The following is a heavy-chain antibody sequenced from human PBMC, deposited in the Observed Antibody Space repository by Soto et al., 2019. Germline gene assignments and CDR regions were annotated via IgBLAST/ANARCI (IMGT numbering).Heavy chain of an antibody. CDR3: ARVNWNDDGGLSYYYGMDV. Sequence: PRPPVKVSCKASGGTFSSYAISWVRQAPGQGXEWMGGIIPIFGTANYAQKFQGRVTITADESTSTAYMELSSLRSEDTAVYYCARVNWNDDGGLSYYYGMDVWGQGTTVTVSS. J-gene: IGHJ6*02. CDR2: IIPIFGTA. D-gene: IGHD1-1*01. V-gene: IGHV1-69*13. CDR1: GGTFSSYA.